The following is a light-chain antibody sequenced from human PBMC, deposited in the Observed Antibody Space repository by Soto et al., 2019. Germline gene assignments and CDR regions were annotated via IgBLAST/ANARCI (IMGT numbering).Light chain of an antibody. CDR2: WSS. CDR1: HSLFFGSNNKNF. Sequence: DVVVTQSPDSLAVSLGERATINCRSSHSLFFGSNNKNFLSWYQQKPGHPPKLLITWSSTRESGVPDRFTGSGSGTDFSLTITNLQAEDVAVYYCLQYFSTPRTVGQWTKVDIX. J-gene: IGKJ1*01. CDR3: LQYFSTPRT. V-gene: IGKV4-1*01.